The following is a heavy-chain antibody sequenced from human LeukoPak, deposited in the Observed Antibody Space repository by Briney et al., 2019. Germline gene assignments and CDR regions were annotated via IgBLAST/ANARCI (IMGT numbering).Heavy chain of an antibody. V-gene: IGHV3-11*05. CDR1: GFTFKDFY. CDR2: INHLGSQT. J-gene: IGHJ4*02. Sequence: PGGSLRLSCAASGFTFKDFYMSWVRQAPGKGLEWVSYINHLGSQTDYADSVKGRFTIPRDNAKNSLSLQMNNLSVDDTAVYYCVRARFTTFVYYWGQGTLVTVSS. D-gene: IGHD1-1*01. CDR3: VRARFTTFVYY.